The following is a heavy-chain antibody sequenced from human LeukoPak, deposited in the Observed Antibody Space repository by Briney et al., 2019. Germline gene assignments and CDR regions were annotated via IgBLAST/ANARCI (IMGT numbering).Heavy chain of an antibody. V-gene: IGHV4-4*02. CDR3: ASRYRGRYDSSGYRDY. CDR1: GGSISSSNW. D-gene: IGHD3-22*01. J-gene: IGHJ4*02. CDR2: IYHSGST. Sequence: PSGTLSLTCAVSGGSISSSNWWSWVRQPPGKGLEWIGEIYHSGSTNYNPSLKSRVTISVDKSKNQFSQKLSSVTAADTAVYYCASRYRGRYDSSGYRDYWGQGTLVTVSS.